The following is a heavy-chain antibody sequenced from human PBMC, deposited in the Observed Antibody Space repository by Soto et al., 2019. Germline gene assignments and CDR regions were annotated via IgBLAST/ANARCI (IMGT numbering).Heavy chain of an antibody. V-gene: IGHV3-23*01. J-gene: IGHJ4*02. CDR3: AKFGDIVATILYYFDY. D-gene: IGHD5-12*01. CDR2: ISGSGGST. CDR1: GFTFSSYA. Sequence: PGGSLRLSCAASGFTFSSYAMSWVRQAPGKGLEWVSAISGSGGSTYYADSVKGRFTISRDNSKNTLYLQMNSLRAEDTAVYYCAKFGDIVATILYYFDYWGQGTLVTVSS.